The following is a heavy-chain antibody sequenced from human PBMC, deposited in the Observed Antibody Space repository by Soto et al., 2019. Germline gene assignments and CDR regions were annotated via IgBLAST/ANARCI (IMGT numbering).Heavy chain of an antibody. Sequence: QGQLVQSGPEAKKPGASVKVSCKASGYTFSRYGISWVRQAPGQGLERMGWISGYNGDTKYAQKVQGRVTMTIDTSTYIAYMELRSLTSDDTAIYYCAKNGQPPYYYYGMDVWGQGTTVTVSS. CDR3: AKNGQPPYYYYGMDV. J-gene: IGHJ6*02. CDR2: ISGYNGDT. CDR1: GYTFSRYG. D-gene: IGHD2-8*01. V-gene: IGHV1-18*01.